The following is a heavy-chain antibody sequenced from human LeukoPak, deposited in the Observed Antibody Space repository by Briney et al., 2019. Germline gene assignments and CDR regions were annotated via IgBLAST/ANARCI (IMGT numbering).Heavy chain of an antibody. Sequence: SETLSLTCTVSGGSISSYYWSWIRQPPGKGLEWIGYIYYSGSTNCNPSLKSRVTISVDTFKNQFSLKLSSVTAADTAVYYCARGVFGVAMNFDYWGQGTLVTVSS. CDR3: ARGVFGVAMNFDY. CDR1: GGSISSYY. CDR2: IYYSGST. D-gene: IGHD3-3*01. J-gene: IGHJ4*02. V-gene: IGHV4-59*01.